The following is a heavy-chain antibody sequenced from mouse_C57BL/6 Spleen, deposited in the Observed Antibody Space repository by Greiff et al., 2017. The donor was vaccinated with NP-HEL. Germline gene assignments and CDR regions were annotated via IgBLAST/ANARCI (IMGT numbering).Heavy chain of an antibody. V-gene: IGHV1-47*01. CDR3: ARRGYYGSSFFAY. CDR2: FHPYNDDT. J-gene: IGHJ3*01. D-gene: IGHD1-1*01. CDR1: GYTFTTYP. Sequence: VQLQQSGAEVVKPGASVKMSCKASGYTFTTYPIEWMKQNHGKSLEWIGNFHPYNDDTKYNEKFKGKATLTVEKSSSTVYLELSRLTSDDSAVYYCARRGYYGSSFFAYWGQGTLVTVSA.